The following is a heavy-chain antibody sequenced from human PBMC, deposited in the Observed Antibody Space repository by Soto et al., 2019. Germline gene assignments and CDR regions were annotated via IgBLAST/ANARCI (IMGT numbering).Heavy chain of an antibody. J-gene: IGHJ4*02. CDR3: ARGGASSRYFDY. CDR1: GASISGDY. Sequence: QVQLQESGPGLVKPSETLSLTCTVSGASISGDYWSWVRQPPGKGLEWIAWISYSGSTNYNPSFGSRVTISVDTSKKQFSLNLSSVTAADTAVYYCARGGASSRYFDYWGQGILVTVSS. CDR2: ISYSGST. V-gene: IGHV4-59*01.